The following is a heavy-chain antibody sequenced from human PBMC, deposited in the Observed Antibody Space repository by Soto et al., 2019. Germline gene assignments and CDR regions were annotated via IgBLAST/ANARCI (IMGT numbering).Heavy chain of an antibody. V-gene: IGHV3-30*18. D-gene: IGHD3-10*02. CDR2: ISYDGSNK. CDR1: GFTFSSYG. J-gene: IGHJ3*02. Sequence: GGSLRLSCAASGFTFSSYGMHWVRQAPGKGLEWVAVISYDGSNKYYADSVKGRFTISRDNSKNTLYLQMNSLRAEDTAVYYCAKGMAFFGVDKSPTSRVFGELLWADAFDIWGQGTMVTVSS. CDR3: AKGMAFFGVDKSPTSRVFGELLWADAFDI.